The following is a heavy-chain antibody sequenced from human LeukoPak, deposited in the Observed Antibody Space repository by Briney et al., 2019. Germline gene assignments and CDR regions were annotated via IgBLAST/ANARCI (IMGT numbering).Heavy chain of an antibody. CDR2: ISSSSSYI. D-gene: IGHD1-26*01. Sequence: GGSLRLSCAASGFTFSSYSMNWVRQAPGKGLEWVSSISSSSSYIYYADSVKGRFTISRDNAKNSLYLQMNSLRAEDTAVYYCARGSGLPVDAFDIWGQGTMVTVSS. V-gene: IGHV3-21*01. CDR1: GFTFSSYS. CDR3: ARGSGLPVDAFDI. J-gene: IGHJ3*02.